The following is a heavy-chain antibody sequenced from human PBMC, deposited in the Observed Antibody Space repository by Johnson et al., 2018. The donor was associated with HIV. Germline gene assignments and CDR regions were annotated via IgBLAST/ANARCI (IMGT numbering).Heavy chain of an antibody. CDR1: GFSFSTSY. Sequence: VQLVESGGGWVQPGGSLRLSCAASGFSFSTSYMTWVRQAPGKGLEWVATINEDGTGKNHVDSVKGRFTISRDNSNNTLYVQMNSLRAEDTAVYYCAKRTGNYGGVFDMWGQGTVVTVSS. D-gene: IGHD4-23*01. CDR3: AKRTGNYGGVFDM. CDR2: INEDGTGK. V-gene: IGHV3-7*02. J-gene: IGHJ3*02.